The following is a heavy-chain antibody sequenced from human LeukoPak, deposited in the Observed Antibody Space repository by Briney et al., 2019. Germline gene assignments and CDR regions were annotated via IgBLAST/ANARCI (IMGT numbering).Heavy chain of an antibody. D-gene: IGHD3-3*01. CDR2: ISYGGSNK. J-gene: IGHJ4*02. V-gene: IGHV3-30*04. CDR3: ARNIAGDYDFWSGYSYYFDY. Sequence: PGGSLRLSCAASGFTFSSYAMHWVRQAPGKGLEWVAVISYGGSNKYYADSVKGRFTISRDNSKNTLYLQMNSLRAEDTAVYYCARNIAGDYDFWSGYSYYFDYWGQGTLVTVSS. CDR1: GFTFSSYA.